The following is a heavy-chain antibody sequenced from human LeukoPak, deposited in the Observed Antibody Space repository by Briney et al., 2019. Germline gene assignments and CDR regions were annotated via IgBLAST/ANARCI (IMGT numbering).Heavy chain of an antibody. V-gene: IGHV4-30-2*01. D-gene: IGHD2-2*01. CDR1: GGSISSGGYS. CDR3: ARDQGYCSSTSCRGDAFDI. J-gene: IGHJ3*02. CDR2: IYHSGST. Sequence: SETLSLTCAVSGGSISSGGYSWSWIRQPPGKGLEWIGYIYHSGSTYYNPSLKSRVTISVDRSKNQFSLKLSSVTAADTAVYYCARDQGYCSSTSCRGDAFDIWGQGTMVTVSS.